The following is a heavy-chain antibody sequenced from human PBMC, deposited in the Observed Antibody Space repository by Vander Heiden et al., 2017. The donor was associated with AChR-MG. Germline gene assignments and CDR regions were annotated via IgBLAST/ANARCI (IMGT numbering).Heavy chain of an antibody. Sequence: EVQLVESGGGLVQPGGSLRLSCAASGFTFSSYSMNWVRQAPGKGLEWVSYISSSSSTIYYADSVKGRFTISRDNAKNSLYLQMNSLRDEDTAVYYGARGPPHYSNYGGDYWGQGTLVTVAS. J-gene: IGHJ4*02. V-gene: IGHV3-48*02. D-gene: IGHD4-4*01. CDR1: GFTFSSYS. CDR2: ISSSSSTI. CDR3: ARGPPHYSNYGGDY.